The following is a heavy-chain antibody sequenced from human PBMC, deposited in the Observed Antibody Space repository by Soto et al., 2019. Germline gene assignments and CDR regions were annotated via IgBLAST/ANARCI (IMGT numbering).Heavy chain of an antibody. CDR1: GFTFSSYG. V-gene: IGHV3-30*18. J-gene: IGHJ3*02. D-gene: IGHD1-26*01. Sequence: ESGGGVVQPGRSLRLSCAASGFTFSSYGMHWVRQAPGKGLEWVAVISYDGSNKYYADSVKGRFTISRDNSKNTLYLQMNSLRAEDTAVYYCAKEQEKGSGSYLVDIWGQGTMVTVSS. CDR3: AKEQEKGSGSYLVDI. CDR2: ISYDGSNK.